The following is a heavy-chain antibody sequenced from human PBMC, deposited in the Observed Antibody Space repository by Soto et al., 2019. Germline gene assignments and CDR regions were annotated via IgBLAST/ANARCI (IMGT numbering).Heavy chain of an antibody. CDR2: IYYSGST. CDR3: ARVAVAARPRWYNWFDP. J-gene: IGHJ5*02. CDR1: GGSISSYY. V-gene: IGHV4-59*01. Sequence: SETLSLTCTVSGGSISSYYWSWIRQPPGKGLEWIGYIYYSGSTNYNPSLKSRVTISVDTSKSQFSLKLSSVTAEDTAVYYCARVAVAARPRWYNWFDPWGQGTLVTVSS. D-gene: IGHD2-15*01.